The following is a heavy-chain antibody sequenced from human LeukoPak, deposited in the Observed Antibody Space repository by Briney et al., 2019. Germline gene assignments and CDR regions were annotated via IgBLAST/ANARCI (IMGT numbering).Heavy chain of an antibody. CDR2: ISWNSGSI. CDR3: ARDEGGGFDY. V-gene: IGHV3-9*01. J-gene: IGHJ4*02. D-gene: IGHD1-26*01. CDR1: GFTFDDYA. Sequence: GGSLRLSCAASGFTFDDYAMHWVRQAPGKGLEWVSGISWNSGSIGYADSVKGRFTISRDNSKNTLYLQMNSLRAEDTAVYYCARDEGGGFDYWGQGTLVTVSS.